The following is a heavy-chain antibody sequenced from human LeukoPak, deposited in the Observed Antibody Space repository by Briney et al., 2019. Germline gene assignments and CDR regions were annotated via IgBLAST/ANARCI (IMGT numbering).Heavy chain of an antibody. CDR1: GGSFSGYY. CDR3: ARGFLGLNGGV. Sequence: SETLSLTCGVSGGSFSGYYWNWIRQAPGKGLEWIGEINHNGSTSSNPSLKSRVTISVDMSRSRFSLKLNSATAADTAVYYCARGFLGLNGGVWGQGTTVTVSS. CDR2: INHNGST. V-gene: IGHV4-34*01. J-gene: IGHJ6*02. D-gene: IGHD1-26*01.